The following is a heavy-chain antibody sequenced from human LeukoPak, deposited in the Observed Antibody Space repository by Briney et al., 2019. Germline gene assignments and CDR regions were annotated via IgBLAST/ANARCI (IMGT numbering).Heavy chain of an antibody. V-gene: IGHV1-2*02. D-gene: IGHD3-10*01. Sequence: ASVKVSCKASGYTFTGYYMHWVRQAPGQGLEWMGWINPNSGGTNYAQKFQGRVTMTRDTSISTAYMELSRLRSDDTAVYYCARDSPYGSGSYYNFPIHNWFDPWGQGTLVTVSS. CDR3: ARDSPYGSGSYYNFPIHNWFDP. CDR2: INPNSGGT. CDR1: GYTFTGYY. J-gene: IGHJ5*02.